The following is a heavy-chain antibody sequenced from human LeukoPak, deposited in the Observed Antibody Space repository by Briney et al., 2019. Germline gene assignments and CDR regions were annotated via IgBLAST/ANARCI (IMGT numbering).Heavy chain of an antibody. D-gene: IGHD3-9*01. J-gene: IGHJ6*03. Sequence: GGSLRLYCAASGLTFSSYEMNWVRQAPGKGLEWVSYISSSGSTIYYADSVKGRFTISRDNAKNSLYLQMNSLRAEDTAVYYCARALYYDILTGYGGNYMDVWGKGTTVTISS. V-gene: IGHV3-48*03. CDR2: ISSSGSTI. CDR1: GLTFSSYE. CDR3: ARALYYDILTGYGGNYMDV.